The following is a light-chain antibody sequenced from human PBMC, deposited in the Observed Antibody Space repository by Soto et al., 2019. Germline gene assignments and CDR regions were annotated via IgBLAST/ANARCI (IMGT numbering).Light chain of an antibody. CDR2: TAS. CDR3: QESYSVPFFS. Sequence: DIQMTQSPSSLSASVGDRVTITCRANQSIGTYVNWFQQKPGKAPKLLIYTASNLQSGVPSRFSGSGSGTDFTLTISSLQPQDFATYYCQESYSVPFFSFGPGTKVDIK. V-gene: IGKV1-39*01. CDR1: QSIGTY. J-gene: IGKJ3*01.